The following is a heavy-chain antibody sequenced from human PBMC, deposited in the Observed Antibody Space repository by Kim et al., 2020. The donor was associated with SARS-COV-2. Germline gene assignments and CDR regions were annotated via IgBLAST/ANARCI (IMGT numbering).Heavy chain of an antibody. J-gene: IGHJ4*02. CDR2: IYYSGST. Sequence: SETLSLTCTVSGGSISSGGYYWSWIRQHPGKGLEWIGYIYYSGSTYYNPFLKSRVTISVDTSKNQFSLKLSSVTAADTAVYYCARGVDIVATGLWFWYYFDYWGQGTLVTVSS. CDR3: ARGVDIVATGLWFWYYFDY. CDR1: GGSISSGGYY. D-gene: IGHD5-12*01. V-gene: IGHV4-31*03.